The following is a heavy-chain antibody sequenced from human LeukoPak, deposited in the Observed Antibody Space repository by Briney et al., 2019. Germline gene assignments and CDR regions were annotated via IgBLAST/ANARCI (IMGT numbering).Heavy chain of an antibody. CDR2: IIPIFGTA. CDR3: AATMKIHGDFWSGYPNFDY. D-gene: IGHD3-3*01. CDR1: GGTFSSYA. V-gene: IGHV1-69*13. J-gene: IGHJ4*02. Sequence: SVKVSRKASGGTFSSYAISRVRQAPGQGLEWMGGIIPIFGTANYAQKFQGRVTITADESTSTAYMELSSLRSEDTAVYYCAATMKIHGDFWSGYPNFDYWGQGTLVTVSS.